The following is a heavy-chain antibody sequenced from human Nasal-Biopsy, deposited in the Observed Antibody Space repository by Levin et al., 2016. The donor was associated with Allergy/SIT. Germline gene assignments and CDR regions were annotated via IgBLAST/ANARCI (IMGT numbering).Heavy chain of an antibody. Sequence: SETLSLTCTIHGGSFSNYYWSWIRQPPGKGLEWIGEINHSGSSSYNVSLKSRVAMSGDTSKNQFSLKLISVTAADTAVYYCARARDAYNYEGDLWGQGTLVTVSS. CDR3: ARARDAYNYEGDL. V-gene: IGHV4-34*01. CDR1: GGSFSNYY. CDR2: INHSGSS. D-gene: IGHD5-24*01. J-gene: IGHJ5*02.